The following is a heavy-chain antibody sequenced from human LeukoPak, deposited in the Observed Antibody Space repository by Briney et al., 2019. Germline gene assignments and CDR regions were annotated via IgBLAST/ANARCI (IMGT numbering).Heavy chain of an antibody. J-gene: IGHJ6*02. CDR1: GFTFSSYG. CDR3: AKLILGATDYGMDV. V-gene: IGHV3-30*18. CDR2: ISYDGSNK. D-gene: IGHD1-26*01. Sequence: GGSLRLSCAAPGFTFSSYGMHWVRQAPGKGLEWVAVISYDGSNKYYADSVKGRFTISRDNSKNTLYLQMNSLRAEDTAVYYCAKLILGATDYGMDVWGQGTTVTVSS.